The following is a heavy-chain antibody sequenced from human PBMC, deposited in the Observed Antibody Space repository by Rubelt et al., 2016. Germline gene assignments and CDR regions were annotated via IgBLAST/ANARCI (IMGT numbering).Heavy chain of an antibody. CDR1: GFTFSSYG. CDR3: AKPARLDYGINAEYFQH. V-gene: IGHV3-30*02. J-gene: IGHJ1*01. Sequence: QVQLVESGGGVVQPGGSLRLSCAASGFTFSSYGMHWVRQAPGKGLEWVAFIRYDGSNKYYADSVKGRLTISRENSKNTLYLQMNSLRAEDTAVYYCAKPARLDYGINAEYFQHWGQGTLVTVSS. CDR2: IRYDGSNK. D-gene: IGHD4-17*01.